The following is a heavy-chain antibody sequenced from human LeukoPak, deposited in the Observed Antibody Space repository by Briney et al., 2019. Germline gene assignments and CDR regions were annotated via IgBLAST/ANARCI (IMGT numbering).Heavy chain of an antibody. J-gene: IGHJ4*02. V-gene: IGHV1-18*01. CDR1: GYTFTNYG. CDR2: ISAYNGNT. CDR3: ARDVIVGATVDY. D-gene: IGHD1-26*01. Sequence: ASVKLSCKASGYTFTNYGISWVRQAPGQGLQWMGWISAYNGNTNYAQKLQGRVTMTTDKSKSTAYMELRSLRSDDTAVYYCARDVIVGATVDYWGQGTLVTVSS.